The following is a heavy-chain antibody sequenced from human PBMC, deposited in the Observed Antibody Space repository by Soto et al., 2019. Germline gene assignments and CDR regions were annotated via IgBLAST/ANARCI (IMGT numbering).Heavy chain of an antibody. V-gene: IGHV1-2*04. CDR2: INPNSGGT. Sequence: ASVKVSCKASGYTFTSYDINWVRQAPGQGLEWMGWINPNSGGTNYAQKFQGWVTMTRDTSISTAYMELSRLRSDDTAVYYCARKSSSGGLKYWGQGTLVTVSS. D-gene: IGHD3-22*01. J-gene: IGHJ4*02. CDR3: ARKSSSGGLKY. CDR1: GYTFTSYD.